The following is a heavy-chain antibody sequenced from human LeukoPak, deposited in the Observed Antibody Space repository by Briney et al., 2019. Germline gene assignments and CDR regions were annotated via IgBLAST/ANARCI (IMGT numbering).Heavy chain of an antibody. CDR2: IYYSGST. CDR1: GGSFSSYY. Sequence: SETLSLTCAVYGGSFSSYYWSWIRQPPGKGLEWIGYIYYSGSTNYNPSLKSRVTISVDTSKNQFSLKLSSVTAADTAVYYCARLSVTTGSVVDYWGQGTLVTVSS. V-gene: IGHV4-59*01. J-gene: IGHJ4*02. D-gene: IGHD4-11*01. CDR3: ARLSVTTGSVVDY.